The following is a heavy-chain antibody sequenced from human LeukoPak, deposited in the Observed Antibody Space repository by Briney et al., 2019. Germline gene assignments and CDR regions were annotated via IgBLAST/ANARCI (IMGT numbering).Heavy chain of an antibody. J-gene: IGHJ5*02. CDR3: AKVASDGSGSHSWFDP. Sequence: PGGSLRLSCAASGFTFSSYGMHWVRQAPGKGLEWVAVISYDGSNKYYADSVKGRFTISRDNSKNTLYLQMNSLRAEDTAVYYCAKVASDGSGSHSWFDPWGQGTLVTVSS. CDR2: ISYDGSNK. D-gene: IGHD3-10*01. V-gene: IGHV3-30*18. CDR1: GFTFSSYG.